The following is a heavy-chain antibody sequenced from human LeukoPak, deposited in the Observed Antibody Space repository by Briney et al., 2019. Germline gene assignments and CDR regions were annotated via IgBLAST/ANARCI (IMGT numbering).Heavy chain of an antibody. CDR2: INSDGSST. CDR1: GFSFSNYW. CDR3: ARLRPGYHDY. V-gene: IGHV3-74*01. Sequence: PGGSLRLSCAASGFSFSNYWMHWVRQAPGKGLVWVSRINSDGSSTTYADSVKGRFTISRDNAKNTLYLQMNSLRAEDTAVYYCARLRPGYHDYWGQGILVTVSS. D-gene: IGHD2-15*01. J-gene: IGHJ4*02.